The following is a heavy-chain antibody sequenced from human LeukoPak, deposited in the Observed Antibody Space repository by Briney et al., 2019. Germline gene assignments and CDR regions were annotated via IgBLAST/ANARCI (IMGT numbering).Heavy chain of an antibody. Sequence: QPGGSLRLSCAASGFTFSSSAMSWVRQAPGKGLEWVSSISGSGTSTYYADSVKGRFTISRDNSKNTLYLQMNSLRAEDTAVYYCARHRKGTAMVFPRYYYYYYMDVWGKGTTVTISS. CDR3: ARHRKGTAMVFPRYYYYYYMDV. D-gene: IGHD5-18*01. CDR2: ISGSGTST. V-gene: IGHV3-23*01. J-gene: IGHJ6*03. CDR1: GFTFSSSA.